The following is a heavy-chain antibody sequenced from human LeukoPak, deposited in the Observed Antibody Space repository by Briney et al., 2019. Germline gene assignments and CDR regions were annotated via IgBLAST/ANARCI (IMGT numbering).Heavy chain of an antibody. J-gene: IGHJ4*02. CDR3: AKGGGSSTLHYFDY. D-gene: IGHD3-10*01. Sequence: GRSLRLSCAASGFTFDDYAMHWVRQAPGKGLEWVSGISWNGGSIGYADSVKGRFTISRDNAKNSLYLQMNSLRAEDMALYYCAKGGGSSTLHYFDYWGQGTLVTVSS. CDR2: ISWNGGSI. V-gene: IGHV3-9*03. CDR1: GFTFDDYA.